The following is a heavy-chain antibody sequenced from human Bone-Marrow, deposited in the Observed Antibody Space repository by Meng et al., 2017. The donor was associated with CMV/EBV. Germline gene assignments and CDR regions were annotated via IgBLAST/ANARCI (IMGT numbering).Heavy chain of an antibody. CDR3: AHAVELELRGLFYY. D-gene: IGHD1-7*01. V-gene: IGHV2-5*01. CDR1: GFSLSTSGVG. Sequence: SGPTLVKPTQTLTLTCTFSGFSLSTSGVGVGWIRQPPGKALEWLALIYWNDDKRYSPSLKSRLTITKDTSKNQVVLTMTNMDPVDTATYYCAHAVELELRGLFYYWGQGTLVTVSS. CDR2: IYWNDDK. J-gene: IGHJ4*02.